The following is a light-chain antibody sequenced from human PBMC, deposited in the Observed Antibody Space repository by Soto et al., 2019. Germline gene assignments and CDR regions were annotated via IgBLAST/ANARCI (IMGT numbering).Light chain of an antibody. CDR3: QQYYISPPT. V-gene: IGKV4-1*01. J-gene: IGKJ1*01. CDR1: QSILHSSNNENF. Sequence: DIVMTQSPDSLVVSLGERATIDCKSSQSILHSSNNENFLAWYQQKPGQPPKLLLYWASTRDSGVPDRFSGSGSGTDFTLTISSLQAEDVAVYFCQQYYISPPTFGQGTRVEIK. CDR2: WAS.